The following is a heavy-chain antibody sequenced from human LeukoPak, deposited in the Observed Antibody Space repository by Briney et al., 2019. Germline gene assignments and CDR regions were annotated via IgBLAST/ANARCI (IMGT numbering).Heavy chain of an antibody. J-gene: IGHJ5*02. Sequence: PGGSLRLSCAASEFTFSSYWMHWVRQAPGKGLVWASRINNDESHTTYADSVKGRFTISRDNAKNTLYLQMNSLRVEDTAVYYCARDQSSSWYVAWFDPWGQGTLVTVSS. V-gene: IGHV3-74*01. D-gene: IGHD6-13*01. CDR3: ARDQSSSWYVAWFDP. CDR2: INNDESHT. CDR1: EFTFSSYW.